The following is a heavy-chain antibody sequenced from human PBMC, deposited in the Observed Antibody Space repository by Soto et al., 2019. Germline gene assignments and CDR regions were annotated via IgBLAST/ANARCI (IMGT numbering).Heavy chain of an antibody. CDR2: IRSKRNNYAT. CDR3: TSREDIVTTMDTWFDP. D-gene: IGHD5-12*01. J-gene: IGHJ5*02. V-gene: IGHV3-73*01. CDR1: GFTFSGSA. Sequence: PGGSLRLSCAASGFTFSGSAMHWVRQASGKGLEWVGRIRSKRNNYATAYAASVKGRFSISRDDSKNTAFLQMNSLKTEDTAVYYCTSREDIVTTMDTWFDPWGQGTLVTVSS.